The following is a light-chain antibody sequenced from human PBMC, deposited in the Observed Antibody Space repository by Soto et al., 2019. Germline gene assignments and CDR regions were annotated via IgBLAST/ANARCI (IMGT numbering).Light chain of an antibody. CDR1: QDISVY. CDR2: SAS. J-gene: IGKJ5*01. CDR3: QKFNTAPLT. V-gene: IGKV1-27*01. Sequence: DIQMTQSPSSLSASVGDRVTITCRASQDISVYLAWYQQKSGKVPKLLIYSASTLQSGVPSRFSGSGSGTDFTLTISSLQPEHVATYYCQKFNTAPLTFGQGTRLEIK.